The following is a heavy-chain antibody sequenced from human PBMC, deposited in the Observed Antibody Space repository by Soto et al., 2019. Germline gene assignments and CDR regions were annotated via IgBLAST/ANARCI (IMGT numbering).Heavy chain of an antibody. V-gene: IGHV3-23*01. J-gene: IGHJ3*02. Sequence: EVQLLESGGGLVQPGGSLRLSCAASGFTFSSYAMSWVRQAPGKGLEWVSAISGSGGSTYYADSVKSRFTISRDNSKNTQDLQMNSLRAEATAVYYCAKAFYDSSGYSLDDAFDIWGQGTMVTVSS. D-gene: IGHD3-22*01. CDR2: ISGSGGST. CDR1: GFTFSSYA. CDR3: AKAFYDSSGYSLDDAFDI.